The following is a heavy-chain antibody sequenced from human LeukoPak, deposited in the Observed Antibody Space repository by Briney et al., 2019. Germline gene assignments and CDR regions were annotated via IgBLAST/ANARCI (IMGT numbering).Heavy chain of an antibody. CDR3: ASEGVDETYYSYYMDV. D-gene: IGHD2-15*01. V-gene: IGHV4-39*01. CDR2: IYNMGST. Sequence: SETLSLTCTVSGGSISSSSYYWGWIRHPPGKGLEWIGSIYNMGSTYNNPSLKSQVTIPVNTSKNQLSLKLSCVTAGDTAVYYCASEGVDETYYSYYMDVWGKGSTVTVSS. J-gene: IGHJ6*03. CDR1: GGSISSSSYY.